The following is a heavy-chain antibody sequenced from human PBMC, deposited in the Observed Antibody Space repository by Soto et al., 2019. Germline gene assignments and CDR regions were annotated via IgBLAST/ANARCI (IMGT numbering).Heavy chain of an antibody. Sequence: ESGGGVVQPGRSLRLSCAASGFTFSSYGMHWVRQAPGKGLEWVAVIWYDGSNKYYADSVKGRFTISRDNSKNTLYLQMNSLRAEDTAVYYCARDYSRYCSGGSCYYFDYWGQGTLVTVSS. D-gene: IGHD2-15*01. V-gene: IGHV3-33*01. CDR3: ARDYSRYCSGGSCYYFDY. J-gene: IGHJ4*02. CDR1: GFTFSSYG. CDR2: IWYDGSNK.